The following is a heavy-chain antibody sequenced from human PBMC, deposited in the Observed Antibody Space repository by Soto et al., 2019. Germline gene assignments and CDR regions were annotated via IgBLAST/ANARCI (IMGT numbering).Heavy chain of an antibody. Sequence: TSETLSLTCAVSGGSISSGGYSWSWIRQPPGKGLEWIGYISYSGSTNYNPSLKSRVTISVDTSKNQFSLNLSSVTAADTAVYYCARHDYYYYGMDVWGQGTTVTVSS. CDR2: ISYSGST. J-gene: IGHJ6*02. CDR3: ARHDYYYYGMDV. V-gene: IGHV4-61*08. CDR1: GGSISSGGYS.